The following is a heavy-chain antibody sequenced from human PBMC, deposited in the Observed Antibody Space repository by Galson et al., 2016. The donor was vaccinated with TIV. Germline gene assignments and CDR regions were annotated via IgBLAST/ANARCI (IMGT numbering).Heavy chain of an antibody. V-gene: IGHV1-46*03. CDR2: IDPSGGST. Sequence: SVKVSCKASGYTFSDCYMHWVRQAPGQGLEWMGVIDPSGGSTTYAQKFQGRVTMTRDTSTSTVYMELSSLTSEDTAVYYCATYGSGRQASFDFWGQGTLVTVSS. CDR3: ATYGSGRQASFDF. J-gene: IGHJ4*02. D-gene: IGHD3-10*01. CDR1: GYTFSDCY.